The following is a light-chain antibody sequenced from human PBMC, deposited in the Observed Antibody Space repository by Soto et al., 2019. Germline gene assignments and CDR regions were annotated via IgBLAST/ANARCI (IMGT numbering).Light chain of an antibody. CDR1: QSFSSN. CDR3: QQFSSYPLT. CDR2: DAS. Sequence: ELVMTQSPATLSVSPGERATLSCMASQSFSSNVAWYQQKPGQAPRLLIYDASSRATGIPDRFSGGGPGTDFTLTISRLEPEDFAVYYCQQFSSYPLTFGGGTKVDIK. J-gene: IGKJ4*01. V-gene: IGKV3-20*01.